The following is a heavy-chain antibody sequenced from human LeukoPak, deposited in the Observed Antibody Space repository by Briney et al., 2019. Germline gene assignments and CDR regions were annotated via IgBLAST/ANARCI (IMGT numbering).Heavy chain of an antibody. CDR3: ARVPGDTAGGY. V-gene: IGHV3-30-3*01. CDR1: GFTFSSYD. CDR2: ISYDGSNK. Sequence: GGSLRLSCAASGFTFSSYDMEWVRQAPGKGLEWVAVISYDGSNKSYADSVKGQFTISRDNSKNTLYLQMNSLRAEDTAVYYCARVPGDTAGGYWGQGTLVTVSS. D-gene: IGHD5-18*01. J-gene: IGHJ4*02.